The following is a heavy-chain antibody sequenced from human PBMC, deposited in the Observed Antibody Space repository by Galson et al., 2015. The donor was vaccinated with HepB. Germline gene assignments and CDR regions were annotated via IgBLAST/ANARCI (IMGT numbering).Heavy chain of an antibody. CDR2: IRYDGSNK. V-gene: IGHV3-30*02. CDR1: GFTFSSYG. J-gene: IGHJ4*02. D-gene: IGHD6-13*01. CDR3: AKQPFPYSSSWYLDY. Sequence: SLRLSCAASGFTFSSYGMRWVRQAPGKGLEWVAFIRYDGSNKYYADSVKGRFTISRDNSKNTLYLQMNSLRAEDTAVYYCAKQPFPYSSSWYLDYWGQGTLVTVSS.